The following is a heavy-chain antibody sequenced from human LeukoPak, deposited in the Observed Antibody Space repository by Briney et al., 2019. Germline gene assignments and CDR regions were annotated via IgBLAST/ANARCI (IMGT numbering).Heavy chain of an antibody. J-gene: IGHJ4*02. Sequence: VASVKVSCKASGYTFTGYYMHWVRQAPGQGLEWMGWINPNSGGTNYAQKFQGRVTMTRDTSISTAYMELSRLRSDDTAVYYCARVRNDFWGGYHPHSKYYFDYWGQGTLVTVSS. D-gene: IGHD3-3*01. CDR1: GYTFTGYY. CDR3: ARVRNDFWGGYHPHSKYYFDY. V-gene: IGHV1-2*02. CDR2: INPNSGGT.